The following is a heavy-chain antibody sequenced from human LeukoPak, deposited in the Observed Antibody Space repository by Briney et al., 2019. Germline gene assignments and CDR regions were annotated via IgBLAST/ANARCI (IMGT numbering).Heavy chain of an antibody. CDR1: GGSISSSSYY. Sequence: SETLSLTCTVSGGSISSSSYYWGWIRQPPGKGLEWIGSIYYSGSTYYNPSLKSRVTISVDTSKNQFSLKLSSVTAADTAVYYCAGSSAGYYYYYYYMDVWGKGTTVTVSS. J-gene: IGHJ6*03. V-gene: IGHV4-39*01. CDR2: IYYSGST. CDR3: AGSSAGYYYYYYYMDV. D-gene: IGHD6-6*01.